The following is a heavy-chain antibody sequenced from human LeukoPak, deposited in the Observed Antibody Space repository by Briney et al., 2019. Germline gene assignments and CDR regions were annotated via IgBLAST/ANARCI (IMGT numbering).Heavy chain of an antibody. D-gene: IGHD3/OR15-3a*01. J-gene: IGHJ6*02. CDR1: GFTFSRYA. Sequence: GGSLRLSCAASGFTFSRYAMHWVRQAPGKGLEWVAIILHGGSNKYYADSVKGRFTISRDNSKNTLYLQMNSLRAEDTAVYFCAKYRGPGVLDYDRYSYYGMDVWGQGTTVTVSS. CDR3: AKYRGPGVLDYDRYSYYGMDV. V-gene: IGHV3-30*18. CDR2: ILHGGSNK.